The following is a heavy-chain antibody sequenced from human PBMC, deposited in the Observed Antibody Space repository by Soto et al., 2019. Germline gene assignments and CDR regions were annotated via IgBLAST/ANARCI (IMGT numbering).Heavy chain of an antibody. J-gene: IGHJ3*02. V-gene: IGHV1-18*01. Sequence: QVQLVQSGAEVKKPGASVKVSCKASGYTFTSYGISWVRQAPGQGLEWMGWISAYNGNTNYAQKLQGRVTMTTDTSKSTAYMELRSLRSADTSVYSCARDRHYDFWSGYCPTNDAFDIWGQGTMVTVSS. D-gene: IGHD3-3*01. CDR3: ARDRHYDFWSGYCPTNDAFDI. CDR2: ISAYNGNT. CDR1: GYTFTSYG.